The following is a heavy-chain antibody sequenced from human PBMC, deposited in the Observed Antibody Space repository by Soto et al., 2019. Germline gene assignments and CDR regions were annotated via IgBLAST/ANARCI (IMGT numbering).Heavy chain of an antibody. CDR3: AKDNCISTSCYRLYNWFDP. Sequence: QVQLVESGGGVVQPGRSLRLSCAASGFTFSSYGMHWVRQAPGKGLEWVAVISHDGSNKYYGDSVKGRFTISRDNSKXXLXXQMTSLRAEDTAVYYCAKDNCISTSCYRLYNWFDPWGQGTLVTVSS. CDR1: GFTFSSYG. V-gene: IGHV3-30*18. CDR2: ISHDGSNK. J-gene: IGHJ5*02. D-gene: IGHD2-2*01.